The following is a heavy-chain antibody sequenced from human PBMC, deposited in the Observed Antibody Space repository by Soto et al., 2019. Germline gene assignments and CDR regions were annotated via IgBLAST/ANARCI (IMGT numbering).Heavy chain of an antibody. D-gene: IGHD3-10*01. J-gene: IGHJ6*02. CDR2: IYYSGST. CDR1: GGSISSGGYY. CDR3: ARELRFGEDYYGMDV. Sequence: PSETLSLTCTVSGGSISSGGYYWSWIRQHPGKGLEWIGYIYYSGSTYYNPSLKSRVTISVDTSKNQFSLKLSCVTAADTAVYYCARELRFGEDYYGMDVWGQATTVTVSS. V-gene: IGHV4-31*03.